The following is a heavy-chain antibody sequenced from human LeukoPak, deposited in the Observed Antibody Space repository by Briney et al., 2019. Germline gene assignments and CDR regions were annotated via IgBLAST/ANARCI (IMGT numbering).Heavy chain of an antibody. CDR1: GGSISSYY. D-gene: IGHD5-18*01. CDR2: IYYSGST. CDR3: ARADTAMVSLIRFDP. J-gene: IGHJ5*02. Sequence: SETLSLTCTVSGGSISSYYWSWIRQPPGKGLEWIGYIYYSGSTNYNPSLKSRVTISVDTSKNQFSLKLSSVTAADTAVYYCARADTAMVSLIRFDPWGQGTLVTVSS. V-gene: IGHV4-59*01.